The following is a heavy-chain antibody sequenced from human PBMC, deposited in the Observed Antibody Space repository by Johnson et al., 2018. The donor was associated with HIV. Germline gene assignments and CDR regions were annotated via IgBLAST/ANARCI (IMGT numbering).Heavy chain of an antibody. D-gene: IGHD6-19*01. CDR1: GFTFSFYW. Sequence: EVQLVESGGGLVQPGGSLRLSCGASGFTFSFYWMSWVRQAPGKGLEWVANIKQDGSEKYYVDSVKGRFTISRDNAKNSLYLQMNSLRAEDTAFYDCARDRRNRQWQRLDAFDIWGQGTMVIVSS. V-gene: IGHV3-7*05. J-gene: IGHJ3*02. CDR3: ARDRRNRQWQRLDAFDI. CDR2: IKQDGSEK.